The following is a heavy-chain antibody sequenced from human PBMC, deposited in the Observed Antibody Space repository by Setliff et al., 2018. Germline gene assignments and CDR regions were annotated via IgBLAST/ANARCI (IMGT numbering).Heavy chain of an antibody. J-gene: IGHJ5*02. V-gene: IGHV4-4*07. CDR1: GGSISSYY. D-gene: IGHD3-3*01. CDR2: IYTSGST. CDR3: ARSYYNFWSGYYRVNWFDP. Sequence: SETLSLTCTVSGGSISSYYWSWIRQPAGKGLEWIGRIYTSGSTNYNPSLKSRVTMTVDTSKNQFSLKLSSVTAADTAVYYCARSYYNFWSGYYRVNWFDPWGQGTLVTVSS.